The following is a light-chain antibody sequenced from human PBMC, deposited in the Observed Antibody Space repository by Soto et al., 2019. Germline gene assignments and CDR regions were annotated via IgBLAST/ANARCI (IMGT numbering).Light chain of an antibody. V-gene: IGLV2-23*01. J-gene: IGLJ3*02. Sequence: QSALTQPASVSGSPGQSITISCTGTSSDLGSYNLVSWYQHHPGKAPKLIIYEATKRPSGISSRFSGSKSGYTASLPISGLQADDEAFYSCFSYAGRDTLVVSGGGTQLTVL. CDR1: SSDLGSYNL. CDR2: EAT. CDR3: FSYAGRDTLVV.